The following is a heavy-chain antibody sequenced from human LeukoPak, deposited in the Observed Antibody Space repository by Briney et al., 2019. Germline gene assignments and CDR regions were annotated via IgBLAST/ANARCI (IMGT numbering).Heavy chain of an antibody. CDR1: GYTFTNYG. J-gene: IGHJ3*02. CDR2: ISAYNGNT. D-gene: IGHD1-7*01. V-gene: IGHV1-18*01. Sequence: ASVTVSCKASGYTFTNYGITWVRQAPGQGLEWMGWISAYNGNTNYAQKLQGRVTMTTDTSTSTAYMELRSLRSDDTAVYYCARGINWNYAFDIWGQGTMVTVSS. CDR3: ARGINWNYAFDI.